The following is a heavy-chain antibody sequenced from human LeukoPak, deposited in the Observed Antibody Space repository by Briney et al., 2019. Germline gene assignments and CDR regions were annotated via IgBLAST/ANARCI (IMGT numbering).Heavy chain of an antibody. CDR1: GFTFSKSA. D-gene: IGHD3-3*01. Sequence: GSLRLSCAASGFTFSKSAMTWVRQAPGTGLEYVLAISGRGDYTYYADSVQGRFTISRDNSKNMLYLQMRSLRAEDTAMYYCARREAEESGPIDYWGQGTLVTVSS. J-gene: IGHJ4*02. V-gene: IGHV3-23*01. CDR2: ISGRGDYT. CDR3: ARREAEESGPIDY.